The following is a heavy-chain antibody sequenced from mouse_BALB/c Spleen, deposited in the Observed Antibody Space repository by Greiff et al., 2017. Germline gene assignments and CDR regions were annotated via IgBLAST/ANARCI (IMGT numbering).Heavy chain of an antibody. Sequence: EVKLVESGGDLVKPGGSLKLSCAASGFTFSSYGMSWVRQTPDKRLEWVATISSGGSYTYYPDSVKGRFTISRDNAKNTLYLQMSSLKSEDTAMYYCARRGDYYGSAADYYAMDYWGQGTSVTVSS. CDR2: ISSGGSYT. V-gene: IGHV5-6*02. CDR3: ARRGDYYGSAADYYAMDY. D-gene: IGHD1-1*01. CDR1: GFTFSSYG. J-gene: IGHJ4*01.